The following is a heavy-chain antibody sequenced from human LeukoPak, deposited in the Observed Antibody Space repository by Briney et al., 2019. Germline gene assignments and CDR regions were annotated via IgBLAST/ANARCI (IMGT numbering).Heavy chain of an antibody. Sequence: PGGSLRLSCAASGFTFSSYWMNWVRQAPGKGLVWVSRIASDGSSTTYADSVKGRFSISRDNAKNTLYLQMNSLRVEDTAVYYCARIPTSSTGYWGQGTLVTVSS. D-gene: IGHD2-2*01. CDR2: IASDGSST. CDR3: ARIPTSSTGY. J-gene: IGHJ4*02. V-gene: IGHV3-74*01. CDR1: GFTFSSYW.